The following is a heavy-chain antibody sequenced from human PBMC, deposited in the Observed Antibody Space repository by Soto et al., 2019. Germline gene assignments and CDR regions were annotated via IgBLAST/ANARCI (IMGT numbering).Heavy chain of an antibody. J-gene: IGHJ5*02. V-gene: IGHV1-46*01. D-gene: IGHD2-2*02. CDR2: INPTSGST. CDR1: GYTFTTYY. CDR3: ARGECHNTSCYRGGWFDP. Sequence: ASLKVSCKASGYTFTTYYIHWVRQAPGQGLEWMGLINPTSGSTAYAQKFQGRVTMTRDTSTSTVYMELSSLRSEDTAVYYCARGECHNTSCYRGGWFDPCGQGTLVTVSS.